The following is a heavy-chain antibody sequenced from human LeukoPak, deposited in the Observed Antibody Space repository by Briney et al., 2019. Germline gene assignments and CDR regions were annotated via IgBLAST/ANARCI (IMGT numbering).Heavy chain of an antibody. CDR1: GFTFSSYE. CDR2: ISSSGSTI. CDR3: ARGPPWYFDL. D-gene: IGHD6-25*01. V-gene: IGHV3-48*03. J-gene: IGHJ2*01. Sequence: PGGSLRLSCAASGFTFSSYEMNWVCQAPGKGLEWVSYISSSGSTIYYADSVKGRFTISRDNAKNTLYLQMNSLTAEDTAVYYCARGPPWYFDLWGRGTLVTVSS.